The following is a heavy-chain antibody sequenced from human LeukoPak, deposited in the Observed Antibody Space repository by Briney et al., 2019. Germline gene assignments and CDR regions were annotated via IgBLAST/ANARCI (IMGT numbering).Heavy chain of an antibody. CDR3: ARGGGDYSNAFDY. V-gene: IGHV4-38-2*02. CDR1: GYSISSGYY. J-gene: IGHJ4*02. Sequence: SETLSLTCTVSGYSISSGYYWGWIRQPPGKGLEWIGSIYHSGSTYYNPSLKSRVTISVDTSKNQFSLKLTSVSAADTAVYYCARGGGDYSNAFDYWGQGTLVTVSS. CDR2: IYHSGST. D-gene: IGHD4-11*01.